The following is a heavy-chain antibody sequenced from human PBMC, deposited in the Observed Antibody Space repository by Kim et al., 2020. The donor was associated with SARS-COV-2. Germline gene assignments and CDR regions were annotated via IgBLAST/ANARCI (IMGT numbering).Heavy chain of an antibody. J-gene: IGHJ4*02. V-gene: IGHV3-48*01. CDR2: ISSGSSTI. CDR3: ARARVSQWEPVGDY. Sequence: GGSLRLSCAASGFTFSFYNMNWVRQAPGKGLEWVSYISSGSSTIYYADSVKGRFTISRDNAKNSLYLQMNSLRTEDTAVYYCARARVSQWEPVGDYWGQGTLVTVSS. CDR1: GFTFSFYN. D-gene: IGHD6-19*01.